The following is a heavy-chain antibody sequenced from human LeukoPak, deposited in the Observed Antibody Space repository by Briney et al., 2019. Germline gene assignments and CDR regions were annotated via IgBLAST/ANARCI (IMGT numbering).Heavy chain of an antibody. J-gene: IGHJ4*02. CDR1: GFTFSTYG. D-gene: IGHD3-22*01. CDR2: IRYDGRNK. Sequence: GGSLRLSCAASGFTFSTYGMHWVRQAPGKGLEWVAFIRYDGRNKYYADSVKGRFTISRDNSKNTLCLQMNSLRAEDTAVYYCARKTDSGGQGDYWGPGTLVTVSS. V-gene: IGHV3-30*02. CDR3: ARKTDSGGQGDY.